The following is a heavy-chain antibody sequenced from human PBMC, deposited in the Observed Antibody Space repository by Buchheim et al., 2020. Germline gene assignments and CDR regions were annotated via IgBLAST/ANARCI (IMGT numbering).Heavy chain of an antibody. D-gene: IGHD3-3*01. J-gene: IGHJ5*02. CDR3: ARDERFLEWLPWGGWFDP. CDR2: IWYDGSNK. Sequence: QVQLVESGGGVVQPGRSLRLSCAASGFTFSSYGMHWVRQAPGKGLEWVAVIWYDGSNKYYADSVKGRFTISRDNSKNTLYLQMNSLRAEDTAVYYCARDERFLEWLPWGGWFDPWGQGTL. V-gene: IGHV3-33*01. CDR1: GFTFSSYG.